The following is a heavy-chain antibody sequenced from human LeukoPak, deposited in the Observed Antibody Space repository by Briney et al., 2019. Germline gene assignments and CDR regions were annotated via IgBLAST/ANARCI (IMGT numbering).Heavy chain of an antibody. D-gene: IGHD1-20*01. V-gene: IGHV3-21*01. CDR3: ARLRKITFNYYYGMDV. Sequence: GGSLRLSCAASGFTLSSYSMNWVRQAPGKGLEWVSSISRTGSDIFYADSLKGRFTISRDNAKNSLYLQMNSLRTEDTAVYYCARLRKITFNYYYGMDVWGQGTTVTVSS. J-gene: IGHJ6*02. CDR2: ISRTGSDI. CDR1: GFTLSSYS.